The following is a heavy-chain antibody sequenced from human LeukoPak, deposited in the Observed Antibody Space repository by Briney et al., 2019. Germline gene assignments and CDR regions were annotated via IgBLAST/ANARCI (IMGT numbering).Heavy chain of an antibody. CDR2: FDPEVGET. J-gene: IGHJ5*02. V-gene: IGHV1-24*01. CDR1: GNTLSEFS. Sequence: GASVKVSCKVTGNTLSEFSMHWVRQSPGKGLEWMGGFDPEVGETVYAQKFQGRVTMTEGTSTETAYMELSSLRSEDTAVYYCATDLLAGGLKTFDPWGQATLVTASS. CDR3: ATDLLAGGLKTFDP.